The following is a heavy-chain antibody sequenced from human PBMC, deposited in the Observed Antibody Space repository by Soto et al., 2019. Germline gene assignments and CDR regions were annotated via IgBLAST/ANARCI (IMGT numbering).Heavy chain of an antibody. CDR3: ARDTGNSSGYYHYWYFDL. Sequence: SVKVSCKASGGTFSSYAISWVLQAPGQGLEWMGGIIPIFGTANYAQKFQGRVTITADESTSTAYMELSSLRSEDTAVYYCARDTGNSSGYYHYWYFDLWGRGTLVTVSS. CDR1: GGTFSSYA. CDR2: IIPIFGTA. D-gene: IGHD3-22*01. J-gene: IGHJ2*01. V-gene: IGHV1-69*01.